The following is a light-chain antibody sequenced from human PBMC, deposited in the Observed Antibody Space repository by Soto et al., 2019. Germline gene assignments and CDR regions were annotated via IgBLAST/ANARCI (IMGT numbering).Light chain of an antibody. CDR1: SSDVGGYNY. V-gene: IGLV2-14*01. CDR2: EVS. J-gene: IGLJ2*01. CDR3: SSYTSSSTVV. Sequence: QSALTQPASVSGSPGQSITISCTGTSSDVGGYNYVSWYQHHPGKAPKLMISEVSNRPSGVSNRFPGSKSGNTASLTISGLQAEDEADYYCSSYTSSSTVVFGGGTKLTVL.